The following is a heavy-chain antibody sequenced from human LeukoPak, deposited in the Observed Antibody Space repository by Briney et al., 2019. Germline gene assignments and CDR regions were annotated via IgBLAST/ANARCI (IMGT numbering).Heavy chain of an antibody. D-gene: IGHD6-13*01. CDR3: ARTGSSWPLYYYYYMDV. Sequence: NPSETLSLPCTVSGGPISIHHWRCMPQPPGKALVGIGYVSDSGSTNYNPSLKSRVPVSVDTSKDPFSLKLTSVTAADTAVYYCARTGSSWPLYYYYYMDVGGKGTTVTVSS. J-gene: IGHJ6*03. V-gene: IGHV4-59*11. CDR1: GGPISIHH. CDR2: VSDSGST.